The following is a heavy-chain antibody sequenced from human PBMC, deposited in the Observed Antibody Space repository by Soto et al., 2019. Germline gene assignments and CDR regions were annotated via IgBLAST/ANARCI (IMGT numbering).Heavy chain of an antibody. J-gene: IGHJ4*02. CDR3: ATDGPRIAVAGTYPDH. CDR1: GFTFSTYG. V-gene: IGHV3-33*01. D-gene: IGHD6-19*01. CDR2: IWYDGTNK. Sequence: PVGSLRLSCAASGFTFSTYGMHWVRQAPGKGLEWLAIIWYDGTNKFYADSVKGRFTVSRDNYKNTLYLQMNGLRAEDTAVYYCATDGPRIAVAGTYPDHWGQGTLVTVPQ.